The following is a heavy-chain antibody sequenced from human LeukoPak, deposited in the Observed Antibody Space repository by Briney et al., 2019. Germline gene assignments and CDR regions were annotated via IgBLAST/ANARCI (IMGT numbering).Heavy chain of an antibody. V-gene: IGHV1-8*02. Sequence: ASVKVSCKASGYTFTSYGISWVQQATGQGLEWMGWMNPNSGNTGYAQKFQGRVTMTRNTSISTAYMELSSLRSEDTAVYYCARGQPINAFDIWGQGTMVTVSS. CDR3: ARGQPINAFDI. CDR1: GYTFTSYG. CDR2: MNPNSGNT. J-gene: IGHJ3*02. D-gene: IGHD1-14*01.